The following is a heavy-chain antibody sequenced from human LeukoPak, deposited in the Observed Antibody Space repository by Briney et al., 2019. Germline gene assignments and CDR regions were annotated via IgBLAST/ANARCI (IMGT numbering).Heavy chain of an antibody. J-gene: IGHJ3*02. CDR2: ISAYNGKT. CDR3: ARSYYYDSSDYSPEAFDI. V-gene: IGHV1-18*01. D-gene: IGHD3-22*01. Sequence: GASVKVSCKASGYTFTNYAISWVRQAPGQGLEWMGWISAYNGKTNYAQKLQGRVTMTTDTSTSTAYMELRSLRSDDTAVYYCARSYYYDSSDYSPEAFDIWGQGTMVTVSS. CDR1: GYTFTNYA.